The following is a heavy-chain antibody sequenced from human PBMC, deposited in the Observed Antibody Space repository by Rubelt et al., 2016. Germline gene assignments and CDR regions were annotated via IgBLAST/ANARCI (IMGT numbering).Heavy chain of an antibody. CDR1: GYTFTSYA. J-gene: IGHJ4*02. V-gene: IGHV1-3*01. CDR3: ARSRGGQRRFDY. Sequence: AEVKKPGASVRVSCKASGYTFTSYAMHWVRQAPGQRLEWMGWINAGNGNTKYSQKFQGRVTITRDTAASTAYMELSSLGSEDTAVYYCARSRGGQRRFDYWGLGTLVTVSS. D-gene: IGHD3-10*01. CDR2: INAGNGNT.